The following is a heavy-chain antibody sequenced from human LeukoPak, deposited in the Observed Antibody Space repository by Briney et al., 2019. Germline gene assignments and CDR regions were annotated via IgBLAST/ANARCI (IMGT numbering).Heavy chain of an antibody. D-gene: IGHD5-18*01. J-gene: IGHJ4*02. CDR2: ISGSGDNT. CDR3: AIAKTQAMVLPGNY. CDR1: GFTFSNYA. Sequence: GGSLRLSCAASGFTFSNYAMSWVRQAPGKGLEWVSAISGSGDNTYYADSVKGRFTISRDNSKNTLYLQMNSPRGEDTAVYYCAIAKTQAMVLPGNYWGQGTLVTVSS. V-gene: IGHV3-23*01.